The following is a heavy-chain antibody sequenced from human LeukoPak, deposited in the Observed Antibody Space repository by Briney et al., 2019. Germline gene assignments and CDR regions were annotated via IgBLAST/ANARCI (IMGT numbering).Heavy chain of an antibody. J-gene: IGHJ4*02. CDR2: IYYSGGT. Sequence: PSETLSLTCTVSGGSISSYYWSWIRQPPGKGLEWIGYIYYSGGTNYNPSLKSRVTISVDTSKNQFSLKLSSVTAADTAVYYCARTVNYYDSSGYGYWGQGTLVTVSS. D-gene: IGHD3-22*01. CDR3: ARTVNYYDSSGYGY. V-gene: IGHV4-59*01. CDR1: GGSISSYY.